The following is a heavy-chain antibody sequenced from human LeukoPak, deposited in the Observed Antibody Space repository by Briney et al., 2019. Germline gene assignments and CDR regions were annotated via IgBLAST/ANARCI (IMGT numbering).Heavy chain of an antibody. V-gene: IGHV1-69*06. D-gene: IGHD4-17*01. CDR2: IIPIFGTA. CDR3: ARTVTTYRFDY. CDR1: GGTFTIYA. J-gene: IGHJ4*02. Sequence: GASVTVSFTASGGTFTIYAISWVRQAPGQGLEWMGGIIPIFGTANYAQKFQGRVTITADKSTSTAYMELSSLRSEDTAVYYCARTVTTYRFDYWGQGTLVTVSS.